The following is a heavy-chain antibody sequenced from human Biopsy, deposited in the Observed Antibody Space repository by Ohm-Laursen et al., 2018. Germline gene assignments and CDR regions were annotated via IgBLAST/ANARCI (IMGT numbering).Heavy chain of an antibody. CDR1: GGSFTGHY. CDR3: ARGSNDFGGLCFPR. CDR2: ISYTGYT. V-gene: IGHV4-59*11. Sequence: TLSLTCTVSGGSFTGHYWSWIRQPPGKGLEGIGHISYTGYTSYNASLKSRVSISVDTSRNNFSLRLSSLTAADTTVYYCARGSNDFGGLCFPRWGQGTLLTVSS. D-gene: IGHD4-23*01. J-gene: IGHJ4*02.